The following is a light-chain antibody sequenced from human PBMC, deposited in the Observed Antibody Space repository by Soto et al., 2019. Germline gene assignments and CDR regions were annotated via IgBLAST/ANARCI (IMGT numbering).Light chain of an antibody. CDR3: QSYDSSLSGYVV. V-gene: IGLV1-40*01. Sequence: QSVLTQPPSVSGAPGQRVTISCTGNSSNIGAGYDVLWYQQLPGTAPKLLIYGNSNRPSGVPDRFSGSKSGTSASLAITGLQAEDEADYYCQSYDSSLSGYVVFGGGTKLTVL. J-gene: IGLJ2*01. CDR1: SSNIGAGYD. CDR2: GNS.